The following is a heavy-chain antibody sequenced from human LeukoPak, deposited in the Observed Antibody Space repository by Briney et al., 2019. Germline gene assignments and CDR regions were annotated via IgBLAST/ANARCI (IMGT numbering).Heavy chain of an antibody. CDR3: ARGGSSGWWAFDI. CDR2: ISSSSSYI. CDR1: GFTFSSYS. V-gene: IGHV3-21*01. J-gene: IGHJ3*02. Sequence: GGSLRLSCTASGFTFSSYSMIWVRQAPGKGLEWVSSISSSSSYIYYADSVKGRFTISRDNAKNSLYLQMNSLRAEDTAVYYCARGGSSGWWAFDIWGQGTMVTVSS. D-gene: IGHD6-19*01.